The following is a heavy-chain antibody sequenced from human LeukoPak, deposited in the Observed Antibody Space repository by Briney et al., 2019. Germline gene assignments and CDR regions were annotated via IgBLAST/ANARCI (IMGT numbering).Heavy chain of an antibody. Sequence: PGGSLRLSCAASGFTFNSFWMHWVRQVPGKGLEWVSSIGSSSDYIHYADSLKSRFTISRDIAKNSLYLQMNSLKAEDTAVYYCARGELGDCSGGSCYFDYWGQGTLVTVSS. CDR1: GFTFNSFW. V-gene: IGHV3-21*01. D-gene: IGHD2-15*01. J-gene: IGHJ4*02. CDR3: ARGELGDCSGGSCYFDY. CDR2: IGSSSDYI.